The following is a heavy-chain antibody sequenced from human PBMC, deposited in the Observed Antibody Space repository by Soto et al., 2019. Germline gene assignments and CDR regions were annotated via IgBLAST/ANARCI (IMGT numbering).Heavy chain of an antibody. CDR1: GGTFSSYA. CDR2: IIPIFGTA. CDR3: AFYGSGSYSDPGWFDP. Sequence: SVKVSCKASGGTFSSYAISWVRQAPGQGLEWMGGIIPIFGTANYAQKFQGRVTITADESTSTAYMELSSLRSEDTAVYYCAFYGSGSYSDPGWFDPWGQGTLVTVS. J-gene: IGHJ5*02. V-gene: IGHV1-69*13. D-gene: IGHD3-10*01.